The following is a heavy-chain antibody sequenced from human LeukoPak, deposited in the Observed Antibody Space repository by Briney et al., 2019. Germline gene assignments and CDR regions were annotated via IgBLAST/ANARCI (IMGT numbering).Heavy chain of an antibody. J-gene: IGHJ4*02. D-gene: IGHD5-18*01. Sequence: SETLSLTCTVSGGSISSGDYYWSWIRQPPGKGLEWIGYIYYSGSTYYNPSLKSRVTISVDTSKNQFSLKLSSVTAADTAVYYCARDQVDTAMAAAYWGQGTLVTVSS. CDR3: ARDQVDTAMAAAY. CDR2: IYYSGST. V-gene: IGHV4-30-4*01. CDR1: GGSISSGDYY.